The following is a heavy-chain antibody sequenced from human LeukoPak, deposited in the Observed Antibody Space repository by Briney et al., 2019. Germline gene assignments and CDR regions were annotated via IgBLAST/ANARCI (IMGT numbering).Heavy chain of an antibody. CDR3: ARDDYGVFDAFDV. J-gene: IGHJ3*01. D-gene: IGHD4-17*01. CDR1: GDSISSSKSY. CDR2: LYYTGSA. V-gene: IGHV4-39*02. Sequence: SETLSLTCTVSGDSISSSKSYWAWIRPPPGKGLEGIGSLYYTGSAHYNPSLESRVTISVGTSRHVFSLRLTSVTAADTAVYFCARDDYGVFDAFDVWGQGTVVTVSS.